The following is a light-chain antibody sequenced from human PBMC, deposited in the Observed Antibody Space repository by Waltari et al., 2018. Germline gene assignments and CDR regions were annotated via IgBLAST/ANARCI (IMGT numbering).Light chain of an antibody. CDR1: SGSLSTTSY. CDR3: ALYMGSGIWV. J-gene: IGLJ3*02. Sequence: QTVVTQWPSLSVSPGGTVTLTCALSSGSLSTTSYATWYQQTPGQAPRTLVYKANARSSGVPDRFSGSILGNTAALTITGAQADDESDYYCALYMGSGIWVFGGGTRLTVL. CDR2: KAN. V-gene: IGLV8-61*01.